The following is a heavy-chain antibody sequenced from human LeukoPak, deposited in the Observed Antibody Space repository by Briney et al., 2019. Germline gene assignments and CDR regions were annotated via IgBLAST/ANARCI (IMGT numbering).Heavy chain of an antibody. Sequence: WASVKVSCKASGGTFSSYAISWVRQAPGQGLEWMGGIIPIFGTANYAQKLQGRVTITADKSTSTAYMELSSLRSVDTAVYYCAMYPVGRDQLLTVDYWGQGTLVTVSS. CDR2: IIPIFGTA. V-gene: IGHV1-69*06. CDR1: GGTFSSYA. J-gene: IGHJ4*02. CDR3: AMYPVGRDQLLTVDY. D-gene: IGHD2-2*01.